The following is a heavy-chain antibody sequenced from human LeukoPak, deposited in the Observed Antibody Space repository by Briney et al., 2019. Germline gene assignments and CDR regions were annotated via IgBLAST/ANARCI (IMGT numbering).Heavy chain of an antibody. CDR3: ASSSRVRGVRFDY. V-gene: IGHV1-69*05. Sequence: ASVKVSCKASGGTFSSYAISWVRQAPGQGLEWMGRIIPTFGTANYAQKFQGRVTITTDESTSTAYMELSSLRPEDTAVYYCASSSRVRGVRFDYWGQGTLVTVSS. CDR1: GGTFSSYA. CDR2: IIPTFGTA. J-gene: IGHJ4*02. D-gene: IGHD3-10*01.